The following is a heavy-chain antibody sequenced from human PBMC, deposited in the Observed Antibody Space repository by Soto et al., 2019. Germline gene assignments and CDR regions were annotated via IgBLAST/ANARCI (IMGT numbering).Heavy chain of an antibody. CDR3: ARYNSYAIDY. CDR1: GTSISSYY. J-gene: IGHJ4*02. V-gene: IGHV4-59*01. CDR2: IHYSGTT. D-gene: IGHD2-8*01. Sequence: PETLSHTCTVSGTSISSYYRRWIRQPPGKGLEWIANIHYSGTTNYNPSLASRVTLSVDTSKNQFSLKMTSVTAAVRAMYFRARYNSYAIDYWGRGPLVT.